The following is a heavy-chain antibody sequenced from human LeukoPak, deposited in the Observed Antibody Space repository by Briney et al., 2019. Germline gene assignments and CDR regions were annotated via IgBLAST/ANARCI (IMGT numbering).Heavy chain of an antibody. CDR2: INPSGGST. D-gene: IGHD2-15*01. V-gene: IGHV1-46*01. Sequence: ASVKVSRKASGYTFTSYYMHWVRQAPGQGLEWMGIINPSGGSTSYAQKFQGRVTMTRDTSTSTVYMELSSLRSEDTAVYYCALTLGYCSGGSCSTTFDYWGQGTLVTVSS. CDR3: ALTLGYCSGGSCSTTFDY. CDR1: GYTFTSYY. J-gene: IGHJ4*02.